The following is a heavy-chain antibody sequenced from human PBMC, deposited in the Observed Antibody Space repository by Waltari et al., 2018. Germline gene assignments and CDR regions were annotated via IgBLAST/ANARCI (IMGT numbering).Heavy chain of an antibody. CDR3: AKDHPSDGWPAFDS. Sequence: LESGGGLAQPGGSLRLPCAASGFRRGTSAMSWVRQAPGKGLEWVSSITRQATTYYAGSVRGRFVISRDDSDNKVHLQMNGLNADDTATYYCAKDHPSDGWPAFDSWGQGTQVIVSS. J-gene: IGHJ4*02. D-gene: IGHD6-19*01. V-gene: IGHV3-23*01. CDR2: ITRQATT. CDR1: GFRRGTSA.